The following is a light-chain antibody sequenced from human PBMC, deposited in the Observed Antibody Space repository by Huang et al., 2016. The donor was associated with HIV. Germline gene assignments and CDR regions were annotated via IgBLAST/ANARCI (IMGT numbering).Light chain of an antibody. V-gene: IGKV3-15*01. J-gene: IGKJ4*01. CDR3: QQYNDWPPLT. Sequence: EIEMTQSPAILSVSPGERATLACRASQSVTSDLAWYLQKPGQAPRRLIYGASTRAIGIPAKFNGTGSGTEFSLSISNLQSDDFGVYYCQQYNDWPPLTFGGGTKVEI. CDR1: QSVTSD. CDR2: GAS.